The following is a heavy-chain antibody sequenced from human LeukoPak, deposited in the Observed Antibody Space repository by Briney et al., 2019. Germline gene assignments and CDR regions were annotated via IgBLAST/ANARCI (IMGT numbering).Heavy chain of an antibody. CDR2: INHSGST. V-gene: IGHV4-34*01. D-gene: IGHD3-10*01. Sequence: SETLSLTCAVYGGSFRGYYWSWIRQPPGKGLEWIGEINHSGSTNYNPSLKSRVTISVDTSKNQFSLKLSSVTAADTAVYYCARDKLWFGYLSYYYYYYGMDVWGQGTTVTVSS. J-gene: IGHJ6*02. CDR1: GGSFRGYY. CDR3: ARDKLWFGYLSYYYYYYGMDV.